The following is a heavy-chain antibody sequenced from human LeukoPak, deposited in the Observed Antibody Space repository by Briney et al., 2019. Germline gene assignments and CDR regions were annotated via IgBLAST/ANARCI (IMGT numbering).Heavy chain of an antibody. V-gene: IGHV3-23*01. CDR2: ITGSGDTT. CDR1: GFTFANYA. CDR3: AKSMTGSYYGSRDS. J-gene: IGHJ4*02. D-gene: IGHD1-26*01. Sequence: GGSLRLSCAASGFTFANYAMSWVRQAPGKGLEWVSVITGSGDTTYYADSVKGRFTIFRDNSKNTLCLQMNSLRAEDTAVYYCAKSMTGSYYGSRDSWGQGTLVTVSS.